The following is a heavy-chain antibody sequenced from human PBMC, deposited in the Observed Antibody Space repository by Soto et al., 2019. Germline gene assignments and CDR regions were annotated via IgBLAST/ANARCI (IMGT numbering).Heavy chain of an antibody. D-gene: IGHD2-2*01. V-gene: IGHV3-74*01. J-gene: IGHJ4*02. CDR1: GFTFSSYW. Sequence: PGGSLRLSCAASGFTFSSYWMHWVRQASGKGLVWVSRINSDGSSTSYADSVKGRFTISRDNAKNTLYLQMNSLRAEDTAVYYCARDGVWDIVVVPAATYYFDYWGQGALVTVSS. CDR2: INSDGSST. CDR3: ARDGVWDIVVVPAATYYFDY.